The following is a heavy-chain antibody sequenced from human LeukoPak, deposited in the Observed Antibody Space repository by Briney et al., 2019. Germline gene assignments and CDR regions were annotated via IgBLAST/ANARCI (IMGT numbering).Heavy chain of an antibody. Sequence: GASVKVSCKASGYTFTGYYMHWVRQAPGQGLEWMGWINPNSGGTNYAQKFQGRVTMTRDTSISTAYMELSGLRSDDTAVYYCARSVYFDWLSLNWGQGTLVTVSS. V-gene: IGHV1-2*02. CDR2: INPNSGGT. CDR1: GYTFTGYY. CDR3: ARSVYFDWLSLN. J-gene: IGHJ4*02. D-gene: IGHD3-9*01.